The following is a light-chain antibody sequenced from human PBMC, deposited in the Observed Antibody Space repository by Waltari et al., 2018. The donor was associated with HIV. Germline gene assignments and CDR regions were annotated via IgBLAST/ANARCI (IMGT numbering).Light chain of an antibody. V-gene: IGLV3-21*04. J-gene: IGLJ2*01. CDR1: GIGTKK. CDR3: QVWDSGTDHVI. CDR2: YDS. Sequence: SYVLTQPPSVSVPPGKTATITWGGDGIGTKKVHWCQQKPGQAPVLVIYYDSDRPSGIPDRFSGSNFGNTATLTISRVEAGDEADYYCQVWDSGTDHVIFGGGTKLTVL.